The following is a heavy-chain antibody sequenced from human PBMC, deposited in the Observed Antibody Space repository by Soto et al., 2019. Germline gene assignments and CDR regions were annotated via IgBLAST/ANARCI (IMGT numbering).Heavy chain of an antibody. Sequence: EVQLVESGGGLVQSGVSLRLSCAASGFSFSSYCMNWVRQAPGKGLEWISYISTSNSAIYYADSVKGRFTISRDDAKSSLYLQMDSVGAEDTAVYYCAGDLPGTYSIDPWGQGTLVTVSS. CDR1: GFSFSSYC. J-gene: IGHJ5*02. CDR2: ISTSNSAI. D-gene: IGHD7-27*01. CDR3: AGDLPGTYSIDP. V-gene: IGHV3-48*01.